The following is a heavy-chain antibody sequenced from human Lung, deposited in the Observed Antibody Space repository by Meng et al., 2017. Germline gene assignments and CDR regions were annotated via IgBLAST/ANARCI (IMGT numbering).Heavy chain of an antibody. CDR2: ISSSGTSI. V-gene: IGHV3-11*04. J-gene: IGHJ4*02. Sequence: GESLKISCAASGYTFGDYYMSWIRQVPGKGLEWLSYISSSGTSIDYADSVKGRFTISRDNAKNSLYLHMNSLRVEDTAISFCARQLRRPHNFDYWGPGTLVTVSS. CDR1: GYTFGDYY. D-gene: IGHD1-1*01. CDR3: ARQLRRPHNFDY.